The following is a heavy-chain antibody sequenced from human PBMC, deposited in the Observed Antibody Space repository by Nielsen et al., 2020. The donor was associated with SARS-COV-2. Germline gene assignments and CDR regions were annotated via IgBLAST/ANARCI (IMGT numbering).Heavy chain of an antibody. CDR3: ARGDIAVVPAAMFRGDDAFDI. D-gene: IGHD2-2*01. Sequence: GSLRLSCTVSGGSLSSRNYYWGWLRQPPGKGLEWIGTIYYSGSVSYNPSLRSRVTISVDTSKKHFSLKLTSVTAADTAVYFCARGDIAVVPAAMFRGDDAFDIWGQGTMVRVSS. CDR2: IYYSGSV. J-gene: IGHJ3*02. CDR1: GGSLSSRNYY. V-gene: IGHV4-39*02.